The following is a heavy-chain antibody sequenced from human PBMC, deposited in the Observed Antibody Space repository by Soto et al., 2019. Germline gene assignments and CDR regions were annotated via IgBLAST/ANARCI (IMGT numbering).Heavy chain of an antibody. CDR3: ARGSHYYGSGSYWGY. J-gene: IGHJ4*02. CDR2: IYHSGST. Sequence: QLQLQESGSGLVKPSQTLSLTCAVSGGSISSGGYSWSWIRQPPGKGLEWIGYIYHSGSTYYNPSLKSRVTISVDRSKNQFSLKLSSVTAADTAVYYCARGSHYYGSGSYWGYWGQGTLVTVSS. V-gene: IGHV4-30-2*01. CDR1: GGSISSGGYS. D-gene: IGHD3-10*01.